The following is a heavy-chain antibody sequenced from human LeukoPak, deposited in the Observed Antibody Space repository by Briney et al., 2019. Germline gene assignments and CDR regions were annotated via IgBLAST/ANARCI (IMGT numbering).Heavy chain of an antibody. D-gene: IGHD4-23*01. Sequence: PSETLSLTCTVSGGSISSYYWSWIRQPPGKGLEWVGYIYYSGSTNYNPSLKSRVTISVDTSKNQFSLKLSAVAAADTAVYDCARSPEAVVTPFVPGYWYFDLWGCGTLVTVSS. CDR1: GGSISSYY. CDR2: IYYSGST. CDR3: ARSPEAVVTPFVPGYWYFDL. V-gene: IGHV4-59*08. J-gene: IGHJ2*01.